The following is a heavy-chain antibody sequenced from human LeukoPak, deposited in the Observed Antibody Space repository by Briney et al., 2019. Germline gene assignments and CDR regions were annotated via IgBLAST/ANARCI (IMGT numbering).Heavy chain of an antibody. CDR1: GFTFSNYW. CDR3: AREREHSGYDLYNY. J-gene: IGHJ4*02. Sequence: GGSLRLSCAASGFTFSNYWMGWVRQAPGKGLEWVANIKQNGSEIYYVDSVKGRFTISRDTAKHSLYLQMNSLRAEDTAVYYCAREREHSGYDLYNYWVQGTHLTVSS. D-gene: IGHD5-12*01. V-gene: IGHV3-7*01. CDR2: IKQNGSEI.